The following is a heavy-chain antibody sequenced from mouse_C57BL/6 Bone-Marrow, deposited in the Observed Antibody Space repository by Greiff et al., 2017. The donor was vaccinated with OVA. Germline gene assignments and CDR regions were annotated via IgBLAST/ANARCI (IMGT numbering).Heavy chain of an antibody. CDR2: IDPENGDT. CDR1: GFNIKDDY. J-gene: IGHJ2*01. V-gene: IGHV14-4*01. Sequence: VQLQQSGAELVRPGASVKLSCTASGFNIKDDYMHWVKERPEQGLEWIGWIDPENGDTDYASKFQGKATITADTSYKTGYLHLSSLTSEDTAVYYCTTYRYWGQGTTLTVSS. CDR3: TTYRY.